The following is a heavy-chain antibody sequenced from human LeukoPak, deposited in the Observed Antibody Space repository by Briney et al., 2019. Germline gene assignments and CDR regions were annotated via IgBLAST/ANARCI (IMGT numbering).Heavy chain of an antibody. CDR2: INPNSGGT. J-gene: IGHJ4*02. D-gene: IGHD3-16*02. V-gene: IGHV1-2*02. CDR1: GYTFAGYY. CDR3: ARAPYDYVWGSYRRGFDY. Sequence: GASVKLSCKASGYTFAGYYMHWVRQAPGQGLEWMGWINPNSGGTNYAQKFQGRVTMTRDTSISTAYMELSRLRSDDTAVYYCARAPYDYVWGSYRRGFDYWGQGTLVTVSS.